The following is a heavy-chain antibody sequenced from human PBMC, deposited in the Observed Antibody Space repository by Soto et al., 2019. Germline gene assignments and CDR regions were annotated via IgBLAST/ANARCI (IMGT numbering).Heavy chain of an antibody. CDR1: GFTFSTYA. D-gene: IGHD2-21*02. J-gene: IGHJ5*02. Sequence: PAGSLRLSCAASGFTFSTYAMSWVRQAPGKGLEWVSAISASGGSTYYADSVKGRFTISRDNSKHTLDLQMDSLRAEDTALYYCAKGVETGRTYNCFDPWGQGTQVTVSS. CDR3: AKGVETGRTYNCFDP. CDR2: ISASGGST. V-gene: IGHV3-23*01.